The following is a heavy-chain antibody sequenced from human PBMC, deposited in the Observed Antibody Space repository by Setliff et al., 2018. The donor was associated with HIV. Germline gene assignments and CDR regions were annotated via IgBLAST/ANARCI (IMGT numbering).Heavy chain of an antibody. D-gene: IGHD6-13*01. Sequence: SETLSLTCTVSGGSISSYYWSWIRQPAGKGLEWIGHIYISGSTYYTPSLKSRITISLDTSKNQFSLRLRSVTAADTAVYYCARVSCSSWYSIPRYYYYSMDVWGNGTTVTVSS. CDR3: ARVSCSSWYSIPRYYYYSMDV. V-gene: IGHV4-4*07. CDR2: IYISGST. CDR1: GGSISSYY. J-gene: IGHJ6*03.